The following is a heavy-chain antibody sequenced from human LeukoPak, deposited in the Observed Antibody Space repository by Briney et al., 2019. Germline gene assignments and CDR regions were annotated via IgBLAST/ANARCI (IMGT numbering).Heavy chain of an antibody. D-gene: IGHD3-22*01. V-gene: IGHV3-33*01. CDR3: ARARNDYDSNGFSTLDY. CDR1: GFTFSSYG. J-gene: IGHJ4*02. CDR2: IWYDGSNI. Sequence: PGGSLRLSCAASGFTFSSYGIHWVRQAPGKGLDWVAVIWYDGSNIYHGDSVKGRFTVSRDNSKNTLYLQMNSLRAEDTAVYYCARARNDYDSNGFSTLDYWGQGTLVTVSS.